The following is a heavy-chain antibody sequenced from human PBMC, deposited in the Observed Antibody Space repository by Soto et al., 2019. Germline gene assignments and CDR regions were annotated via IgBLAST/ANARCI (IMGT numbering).Heavy chain of an antibody. CDR1: GFTFSSYA. CDR3: AKGHTIFGVPHHNWFDP. CDR2: ISGSGGST. J-gene: IGHJ5*02. D-gene: IGHD3-3*01. V-gene: IGHV3-23*01. Sequence: PGGSLRLSCAASGFTFSSYAMSWVRQAPGKGLEWVSAISGSGGSTYYADSVKGRFTISRDNSKNTLYLQMNSLRAEDTAVYYCAKGHTIFGVPHHNWFDPWGQGTLVTVSS.